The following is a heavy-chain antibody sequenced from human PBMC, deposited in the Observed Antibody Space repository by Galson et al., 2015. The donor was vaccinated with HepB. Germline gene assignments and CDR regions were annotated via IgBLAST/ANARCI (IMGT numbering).Heavy chain of an antibody. J-gene: IGHJ4*02. Sequence: SLRLSCAASGFTFSGSAIHWVRQASGKGLEWVGRIRGKTDDYATAYVASLEGRFTISRDDSKNTAYLQMNSLRIEDTAVYYCTRLNLEAADSPDGDYVFDYWGQGTLVTVSS. CDR3: TRLNLEAADSPDGDYVFDY. CDR2: IRGKTDDYAT. CDR1: GFTFSGSA. D-gene: IGHD4-17*01. V-gene: IGHV3-73*01.